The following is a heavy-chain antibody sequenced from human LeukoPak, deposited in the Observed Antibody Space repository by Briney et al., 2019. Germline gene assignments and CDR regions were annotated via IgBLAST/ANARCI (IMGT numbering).Heavy chain of an antibody. CDR1: GGTFSSYA. V-gene: IGHV1-69*13. CDR3: AREVIAAAGADY. J-gene: IGHJ4*02. CDR2: IIPIFGTA. D-gene: IGHD6-13*01. Sequence: SVKVSCKASGGTFSSYAISWERQAPGQGLEWMGGIIPIFGTANYAQKFQGRVTITADESTSTAYMELRSLRSDDTAVYYCAREVIAAAGADYWGQGTLVTVSS.